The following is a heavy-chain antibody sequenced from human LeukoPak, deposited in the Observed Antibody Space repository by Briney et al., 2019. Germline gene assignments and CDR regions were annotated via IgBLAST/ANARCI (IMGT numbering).Heavy chain of an antibody. V-gene: IGHV3-53*01. CDR2: MYDGGDT. Sequence: GGSLRLSCAVSGFTISGAYMSWGRQAPGKGLGWVSVMYDGGDTYYADPVKGRFTISRDNSKNTLYLQMNSLRVEDTAVYYCARHDWFDPWGHGTLVTVSS. CDR3: ARHDWFDP. J-gene: IGHJ5*02. CDR1: GFTISGAY. D-gene: IGHD3-3*01.